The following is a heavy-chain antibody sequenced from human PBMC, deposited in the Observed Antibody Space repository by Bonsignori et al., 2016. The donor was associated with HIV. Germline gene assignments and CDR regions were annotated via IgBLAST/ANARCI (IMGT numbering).Heavy chain of an antibody. CDR2: IYYSGST. D-gene: IGHD3-3*01. V-gene: IGHV4-59*01. CDR3: ARGDTIFGVVIN. J-gene: IGHJ4*02. Sequence: WIRQPPGKGLEWIGYIYYSGSTNYNPSLKSRVTISVDTSKNQFSLKLSSVTAADTAVYYCARGDTIFGVVINWGQGTLVTVSS.